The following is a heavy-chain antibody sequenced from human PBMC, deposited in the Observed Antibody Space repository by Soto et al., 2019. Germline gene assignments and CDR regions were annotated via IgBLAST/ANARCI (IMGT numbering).Heavy chain of an antibody. V-gene: IGHV1-3*01. Sequence: VASVKVSCKASGYTFTSYAMHWVRQAPGQRLEWMGWINAGNGNTKYSQKFQGRVTITRDTSASTAYMELSSLRSEDTAVYYCARVGAAAGTTYAFDIWGQGTMVTVSS. CDR1: GYTFTSYA. CDR2: INAGNGNT. D-gene: IGHD6-13*01. CDR3: ARVGAAAGTTYAFDI. J-gene: IGHJ3*02.